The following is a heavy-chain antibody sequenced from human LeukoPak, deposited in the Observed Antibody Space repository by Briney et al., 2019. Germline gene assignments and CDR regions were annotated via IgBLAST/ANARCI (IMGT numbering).Heavy chain of an antibody. Sequence: GGSLRLSCAASGFTFSDHYIDSVRQAPGKGLEWVARTRNKVDSYTTAYAASVTGRFTVSRDDSSNSVYLQMNSLKIEDTAVYYSARSMYGEGRRIIDFDYWGQGSLLTVSS. D-gene: IGHD4/OR15-4a*01. CDR1: GFTFSDHY. V-gene: IGHV3-72*01. CDR2: TRNKVDSYTT. CDR3: ARSMYGEGRRIIDFDY. J-gene: IGHJ4*02.